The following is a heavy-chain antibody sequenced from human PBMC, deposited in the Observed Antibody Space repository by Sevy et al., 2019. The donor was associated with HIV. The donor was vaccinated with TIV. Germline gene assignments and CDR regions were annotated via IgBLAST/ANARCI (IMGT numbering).Heavy chain of an antibody. CDR1: GYSISSGYY. Sequence: SETLSLTCAVSGYSISSGYYWGWIRQPPGKGLEWIGSFYDSGSTYYNPSLKSRVTISVDTSKNQFSLKLSSVTAADTAVYYCARHQPDGLSTLFFDYWDQGTLVTVSS. CDR2: FYDSGST. CDR3: ARHQPDGLSTLFFDY. V-gene: IGHV4-38-2*01. J-gene: IGHJ4*02.